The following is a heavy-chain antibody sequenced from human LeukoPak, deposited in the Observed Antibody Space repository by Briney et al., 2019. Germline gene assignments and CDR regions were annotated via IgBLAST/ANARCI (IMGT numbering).Heavy chain of an antibody. J-gene: IGHJ4*02. CDR1: GGSISSYY. D-gene: IGHD6-13*01. CDR3: ARAGAYSSSGVFDY. Sequence: PSETLSLTCTVSGGSISSYYWSWIRQPPGKGLEWIGHIYYSGSTNYNPSLKSRVTISVDTSKNQFSLKLSSVTAADTAVYYCARAGAYSSSGVFDYWGQGTLVTVSS. V-gene: IGHV4-59*01. CDR2: IYYSGST.